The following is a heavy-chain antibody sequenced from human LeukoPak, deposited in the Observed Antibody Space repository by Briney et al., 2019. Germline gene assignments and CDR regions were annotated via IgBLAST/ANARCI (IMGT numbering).Heavy chain of an antibody. D-gene: IGHD3-10*01. V-gene: IGHV3-21*01. J-gene: IGHJ4*02. CDR1: GFTFSSYS. CDR3: ARERARRGEVGVDY. Sequence: PGGSLRLSCAASGFTFSSYSMNWVRQAPGKGLEWVSSISSSSSYIYYADSVKGRFTISRDNAKNSLYLQMNSLRAEDTAVYYCARERARRGEVGVDYWGQGTLVTVSS. CDR2: ISSSSSYI.